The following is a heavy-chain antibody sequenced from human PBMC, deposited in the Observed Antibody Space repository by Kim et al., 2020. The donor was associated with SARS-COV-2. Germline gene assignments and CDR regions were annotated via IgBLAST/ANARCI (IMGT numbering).Heavy chain of an antibody. J-gene: IGHJ4*02. Sequence: GGSLRLSCAASGFTFASYAINWVRQAPGQGLEWVSAISDSGANTYYADSVKGRFTVSRDNSKNTLSLQMNGLRAEDTAVYYCATKSSSGWYNYFDYWGQG. V-gene: IGHV3-23*01. D-gene: IGHD6-19*01. CDR3: ATKSSSGWYNYFDY. CDR1: GFTFASYA. CDR2: ISDSGANT.